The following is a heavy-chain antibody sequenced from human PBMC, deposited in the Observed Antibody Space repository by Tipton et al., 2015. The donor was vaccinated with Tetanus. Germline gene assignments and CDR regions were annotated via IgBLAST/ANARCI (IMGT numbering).Heavy chain of an antibody. CDR3: STDINGEAY. CDR1: GYTFIDYY. CDR2: IDPEDGET. J-gene: IGHJ4*02. Sequence: QSGPEVKKPGATVKISCMVSGYTFIDYYIHWVQQAPGKGLEWMGLIDPEDGETVYAEKFQGRVTITADTSTDTAYMELRSLRFDDTATYYCSTDINGEAYWDQGTPVTVSS. V-gene: IGHV1-69-2*01. D-gene: IGHD3-10*01.